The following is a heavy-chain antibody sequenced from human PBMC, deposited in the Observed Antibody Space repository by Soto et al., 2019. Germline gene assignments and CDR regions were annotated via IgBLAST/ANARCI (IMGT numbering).Heavy chain of an antibody. CDR3: ARKDRFGADIVVVVAAMKY. CDR1: GYTFTSYY. D-gene: IGHD2-15*01. J-gene: IGHJ4*02. CDR2: INPSGGST. Sequence: VASVKVSCKASGYTFTSYYMHWVRQAPGQGLEWMGIINPSGGSTSYAQKFQGRVTMTRDTSTSTVYMELSSLRSEDTAVYYCARKDRFGADIVVVVAAMKYWGQGTLVTVSS. V-gene: IGHV1-46*01.